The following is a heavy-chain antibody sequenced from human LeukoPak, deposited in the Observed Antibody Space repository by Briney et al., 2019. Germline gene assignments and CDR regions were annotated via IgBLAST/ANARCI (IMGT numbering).Heavy chain of an antibody. CDR2: ISYDGSNK. V-gene: IGHV3-30*19. CDR1: GFSFSSYG. D-gene: IGHD5-24*01. Sequence: GGSLRLSCAGSGFSFSSYGMHWVRQAPGKGLEWVAVISYDGSNKYYADSVKGRFTISRDNSKNTLYLQMNSLRAEDTAVYYCARGMATTRNYFDYWGQGTLVTVSS. J-gene: IGHJ4*02. CDR3: ARGMATTRNYFDY.